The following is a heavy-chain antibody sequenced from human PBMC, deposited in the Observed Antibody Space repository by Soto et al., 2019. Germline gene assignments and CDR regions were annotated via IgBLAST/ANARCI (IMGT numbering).Heavy chain of an antibody. V-gene: IGHV1-18*01. D-gene: IGHD2-15*01. Sequence: QVQLVQSGAEVKKPGASVKVSCKASGYTFTSYGISWVRQAPGQGLEWMGWISAYNGNTNYAQKLQGRVTMTTDTSTNTAYMERRSLRSDDPAVYYCVRGCSAGSCCSPFDYWGQGTLVTVSS. CDR2: ISAYNGNT. J-gene: IGHJ4*02. CDR1: GYTFTSYG. CDR3: VRGCSAGSCCSPFDY.